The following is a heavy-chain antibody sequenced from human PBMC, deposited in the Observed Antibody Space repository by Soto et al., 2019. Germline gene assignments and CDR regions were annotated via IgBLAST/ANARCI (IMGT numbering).Heavy chain of an antibody. CDR3: VRDASSGYRGWWDP. D-gene: IGHD5-12*01. Sequence: ASVKVSCTTSGYTFTSYGTSWVRQAPGQGLEWMGLISPYNGDTIYARKFQGRVIVTADTATSTVYMELRSLRSDDTAVYYCVRDASSGYRGWWDPWGQGTLVTVSS. J-gene: IGHJ5*02. V-gene: IGHV1-18*01. CDR1: GYTFTSYG. CDR2: ISPYNGDT.